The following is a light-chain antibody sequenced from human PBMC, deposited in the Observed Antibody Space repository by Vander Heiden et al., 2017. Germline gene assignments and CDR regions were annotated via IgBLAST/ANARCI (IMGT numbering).Light chain of an antibody. CDR1: QSISSY. V-gene: IGKV1-39*01. Sequence: DIQMTQSPSSLSASVGDRVTITCRASQSISSYLNLYQQKPGKAPKLLIYAASSLQRGVPSRFSGSGSGKDFTPTISSLQPEDFATYYCQRSNSTPLFGPGTKVDIK. CDR2: AAS. CDR3: QRSNSTPL. J-gene: IGKJ3*01.